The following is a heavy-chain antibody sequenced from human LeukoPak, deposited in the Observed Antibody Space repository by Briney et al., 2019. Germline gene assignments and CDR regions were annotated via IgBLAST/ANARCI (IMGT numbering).Heavy chain of an antibody. D-gene: IGHD5-24*01. CDR2: INDDGSLT. V-gene: IGHV3-64D*08. Sequence: PGGSLRLSCSAAGFTFRSRAMHWVRQAPGKGLEYVSTINDDGSLTYYADSVKGRFTISRDNSKNTVYLQMNNLRPDDSAVYHCLKGGWATIGPPKDWGQGTQVSVSS. CDR1: GFTFRSRA. J-gene: IGHJ4*02. CDR3: LKGGWATIGPPKD.